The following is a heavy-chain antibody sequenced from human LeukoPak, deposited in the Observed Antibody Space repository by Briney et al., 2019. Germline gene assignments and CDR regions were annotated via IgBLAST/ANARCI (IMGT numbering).Heavy chain of an antibody. Sequence: GGSLRLSCAASGFTFSTFDMHWVRQAPGKGLEWVAFIRYDGSNKFYADSVKGRFTISRDNSKSTLYLQMNSLRAEDTAVYYCAKGRGSNWYLHYFDYWGQGTLVTVSS. CDR2: IRYDGSNK. V-gene: IGHV3-30*02. D-gene: IGHD6-13*01. J-gene: IGHJ4*02. CDR1: GFTFSTFD. CDR3: AKGRGSNWYLHYFDY.